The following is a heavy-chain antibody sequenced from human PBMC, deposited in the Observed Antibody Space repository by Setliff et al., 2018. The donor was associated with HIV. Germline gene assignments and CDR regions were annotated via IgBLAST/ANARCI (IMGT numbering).Heavy chain of an antibody. V-gene: IGHV3-74*01. CDR2: INSDGSDT. D-gene: IGHD2-21*01. CDR3: ATDNGPSYSMDI. CDR1: GFTFTDYI. J-gene: IGHJ6*02. Sequence: GGSLRLSCAGSGFTFTDYIMHWVRQVPGKGLVWVSRINSDGSDTRYADSVKGRFTISRDDSKNTLYLQMNSLKIEDTAVYFCATDNGPSYSMDIWGQGTTVTVSS.